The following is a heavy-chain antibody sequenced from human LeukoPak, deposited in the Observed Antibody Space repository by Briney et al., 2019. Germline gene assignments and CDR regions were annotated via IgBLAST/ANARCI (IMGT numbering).Heavy chain of an antibody. D-gene: IGHD5-24*01. CDR3: AGGPVDGYNSYFDY. J-gene: IGHJ4*02. Sequence: GASVKVSCKASGGTFSSYAISWVRQAPGQGLEWMGRIIPIFGIANYAQTFQGRVTITADKSTSTAYMELSSLRSEDTAVYYCAGGPVDGYNSYFDYWGQGTLVTVSS. V-gene: IGHV1-69*04. CDR1: GGTFSSYA. CDR2: IIPIFGIA.